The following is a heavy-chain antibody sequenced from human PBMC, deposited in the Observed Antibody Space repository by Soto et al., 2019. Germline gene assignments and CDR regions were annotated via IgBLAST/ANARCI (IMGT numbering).Heavy chain of an antibody. CDR3: ARDIKASGYDYGY. Sequence: QVQLVQSGAEVKKPGASVKVSCKASGYTFTSYYMHWVRQAPGQGLEWMGIINPSGGSTSYGQKFWGRGTRTRDASTSPVYMELSRVRSEDTAVYYCARDIKASGYDYGYWGQGTLVTVSS. CDR1: GYTFTSYY. V-gene: IGHV1-46*01. CDR2: INPSGGST. J-gene: IGHJ4*02. D-gene: IGHD5-12*01.